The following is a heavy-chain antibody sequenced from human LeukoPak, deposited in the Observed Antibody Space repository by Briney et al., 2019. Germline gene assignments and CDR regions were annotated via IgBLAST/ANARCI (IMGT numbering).Heavy chain of an antibody. CDR1: GYTFSSYG. V-gene: IGHV1-18*01. CDR3: ARPAYSSSSVIGY. Sequence: ASVKVSCKASGYTFSSYGITWVRQAPGQGLEWMGWISAYNGNTNYARKLQGRVTMTTDTSTSTAYMELRSLRSDDTAVYFCARPAYSSSSVIGYWGQGTLVTVSS. CDR2: ISAYNGNT. D-gene: IGHD6-6*01. J-gene: IGHJ4*02.